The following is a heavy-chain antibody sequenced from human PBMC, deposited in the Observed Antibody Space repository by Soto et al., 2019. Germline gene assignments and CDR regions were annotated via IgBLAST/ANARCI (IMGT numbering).Heavy chain of an antibody. CDR3: ARERYGSGFYYYYGMDV. D-gene: IGHD3-10*01. J-gene: IGHJ6*02. CDR1: GFTFSSYA. CDR2: ISYDGSNK. Sequence: PGGSLRLSCAASGFTFSSYAMHWVHQAPGKGLEWVAVISYDGSNKYYADSVKGRFTISRDNSKNTLYLQMNSLRAEDTAVYYCARERYGSGFYYYYGMDVWGQGTTVTVSS. V-gene: IGHV3-30-3*01.